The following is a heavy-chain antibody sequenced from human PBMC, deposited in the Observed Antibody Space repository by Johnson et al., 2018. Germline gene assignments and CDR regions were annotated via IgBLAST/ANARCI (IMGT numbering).Heavy chain of an antibody. V-gene: IGHV3-21*01. CDR2: ISSSSSGI. CDR1: GFSFSAYT. CDR3: ASDSTFLEPIYFDH. J-gene: IGHJ4*02. Sequence: VQLVESGGGLVKPGGSLRLSCATSGFSFSAYTMNWVRQAPGTGLEWVSSISSSSSGIYYVDSVQGRFIISRDTARGPLYLQMDSLRAEDTAVYFCASDSTFLEPIYFDHWGQGTLVIVSS. D-gene: IGHD3-3*01.